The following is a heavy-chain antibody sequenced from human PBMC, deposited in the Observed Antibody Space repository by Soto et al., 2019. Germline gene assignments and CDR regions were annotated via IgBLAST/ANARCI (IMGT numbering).Heavy chain of an antibody. V-gene: IGHV4-30-2*01. Sequence: QLQLQESGSGLVKPSQTLSLTCAVSGGSISSGGYSWSWIRQPPGKGLEWIGYSYHSGSTYYNPSLQSRVPLSVERSKHQFSLKLSSVTAADTAVYYCARVAGMATITGYYWFDPWGQGTLVTVSS. CDR2: SYHSGST. J-gene: IGHJ5*02. D-gene: IGHD5-12*01. CDR1: GGSISSGGYS. CDR3: ARVAGMATITGYYWFDP.